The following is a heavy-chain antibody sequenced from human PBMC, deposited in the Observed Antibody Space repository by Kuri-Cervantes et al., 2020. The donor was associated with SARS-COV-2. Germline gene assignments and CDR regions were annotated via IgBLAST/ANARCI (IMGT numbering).Heavy chain of an antibody. CDR1: GFTFSSYA. CDR3: AKDSGYQLHYVYYYYGMDV. J-gene: IGHJ6*02. CDR2: ISGSGGST. Sequence: GGSLRLSCAASGFTFSSYAMSWVRQAPGKGLEWVSAISGSGGSTYYADSVKGRFTISRDNSKNTLYLQMNSLRAEDTAVCYCAKDSGYQLHYVYYYYGMDVWGQGTTVTVSS. D-gene: IGHD2-2*01. V-gene: IGHV3-23*01.